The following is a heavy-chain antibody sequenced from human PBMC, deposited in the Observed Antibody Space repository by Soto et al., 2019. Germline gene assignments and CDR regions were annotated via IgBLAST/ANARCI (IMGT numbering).Heavy chain of an antibody. J-gene: IGHJ3*01. Sequence: EVNLLESGGGLVQPGESLRLSCAASGFRFWTYSMSWVRQAPGKGLEWVSGISGDGSATSYADSLKGRFTVSRDNSKDTLFLQMNPLRVEDTAVYYCAKTRLYDNNDYHRDGFDVWGPGTAVTVS. V-gene: IGHV3-23*01. CDR1: GFRFWTYS. D-gene: IGHD5-12*01. CDR3: AKTRLYDNNDYHRDGFDV. CDR2: ISGDGSAT.